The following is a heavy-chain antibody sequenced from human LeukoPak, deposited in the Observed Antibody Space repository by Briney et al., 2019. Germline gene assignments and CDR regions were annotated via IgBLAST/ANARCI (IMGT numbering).Heavy chain of an antibody. D-gene: IGHD1-20*01. V-gene: IGHV3-30-3*01. CDR2: ISYDGSNK. CDR1: GFTFSSYA. CDR3: ARDPYNWNDGLNWFDP. J-gene: IGHJ5*02. Sequence: GRSLRLSCAASGFTFSSYAMDWVRQAPGKGLEWVAFISYDGSNKYYADSVKGRFTISRDNSKNTLYLQMNSLRAEDTAVYYCARDPYNWNDGLNWFDPWGQGTLVTVSS.